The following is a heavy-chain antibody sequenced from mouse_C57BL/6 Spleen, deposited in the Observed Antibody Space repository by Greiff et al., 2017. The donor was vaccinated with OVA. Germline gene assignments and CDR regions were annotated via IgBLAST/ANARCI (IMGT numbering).Heavy chain of an antibody. CDR3: ARGRVRGDNYAMDY. CDR1: GYSFTGYY. CDR2: INPSTGGT. Sequence: VQLKQSGPELVKPGASVKISCKASGYSFTGYYMNWVKQSPEKSLEWIGEINPSTGGTTYNQKFKAKATLTVDKSSSTAYMQLKSLTSEDSAVYYCARGRVRGDNYAMDYWGQGTSVTVSS. D-gene: IGHD5-1*01. V-gene: IGHV1-42*01. J-gene: IGHJ4*01.